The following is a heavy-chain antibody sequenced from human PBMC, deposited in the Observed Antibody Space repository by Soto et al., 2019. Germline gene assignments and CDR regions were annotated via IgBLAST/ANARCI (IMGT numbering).Heavy chain of an antibody. V-gene: IGHV3-30*18. CDR3: AKDAGEGITIFGVVMEFDY. CDR2: ISYDGSNK. D-gene: IGHD3-3*01. Sequence: GGSLRLSCAASGFTFSSYGMHWVRQAPGKGLEWVAVISYDGSNKYYADSVKGRFTISRDNSKNTLYLQMNSLRAEDTAVYYCAKDAGEGITIFGVVMEFDYWGQGTLVTVSS. J-gene: IGHJ4*02. CDR1: GFTFSSYG.